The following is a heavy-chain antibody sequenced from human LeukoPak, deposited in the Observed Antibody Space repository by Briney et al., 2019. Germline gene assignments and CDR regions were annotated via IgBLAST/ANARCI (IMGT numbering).Heavy chain of an antibody. V-gene: IGHV5-51*01. CDR1: GYSFTSYW. D-gene: IGHD3-10*01. J-gene: IGHJ5*02. CDR3: ARQGYYYGSGSSGWFDP. Sequence: GESLKISCKGSGYSFTSYWIGWVRQVPGKGLEWMGIIYPGDSDTRYSPSFQGQVTISADKSISTAYLQWSSLKASDTAMYYCARQGYYYGSGSSGWFDPWGQGTLVTVSS. CDR2: IYPGDSDT.